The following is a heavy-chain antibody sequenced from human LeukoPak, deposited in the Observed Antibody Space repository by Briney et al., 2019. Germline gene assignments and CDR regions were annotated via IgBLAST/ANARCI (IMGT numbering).Heavy chain of an antibody. J-gene: IGHJ4*02. Sequence: GGSLRLSCAASGFTFSSYEMNWVRQAPGKGLEWVSYISSSGSTIYYADSVKGRFTISRDNAKNSLYLQMNSLRAEDTAVYYCASAPSGIAAAGIDYGGQGTLVTVSS. CDR2: ISSSGSTI. D-gene: IGHD6-13*01. V-gene: IGHV3-48*03. CDR3: ASAPSGIAAAGIDY. CDR1: GFTFSSYE.